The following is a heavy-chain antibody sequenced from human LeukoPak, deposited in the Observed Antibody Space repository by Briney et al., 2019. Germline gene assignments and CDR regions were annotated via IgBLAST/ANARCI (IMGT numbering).Heavy chain of an antibody. CDR1: GYTFTGYY. D-gene: IGHD5-12*01. J-gene: IGHJ4*02. CDR2: INPSGGST. Sequence: ASVKVSCKASGYTFTGYYMHWVRQAPGQGLEWMGIINPSGGSTSYAQKFQGRVTMTRDTSTSTVYMELSSLRSEDTAVYYCARDQSPLGVRGYSGYDFDYWGQGTLVTVSS. V-gene: IGHV1-46*01. CDR3: ARDQSPLGVRGYSGYDFDY.